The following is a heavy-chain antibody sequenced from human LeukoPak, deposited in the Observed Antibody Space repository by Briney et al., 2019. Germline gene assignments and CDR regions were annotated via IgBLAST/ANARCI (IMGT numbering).Heavy chain of an antibody. CDR2: ISGSGGNT. V-gene: IGHV3-23*01. D-gene: IGHD5-18*01. Sequence: GGSLRLSCAASGFTFSNYAMNWVRQAPGKGLEWVSAISGSGGNTQDADSVKGRFTISRDNSKNTLYLQMNSLRAEDTAVYYCAKRSGYSYVGGPIDYWGQGTLVTVSS. J-gene: IGHJ4*02. CDR3: AKRSGYSYVGGPIDY. CDR1: GFTFSNYA.